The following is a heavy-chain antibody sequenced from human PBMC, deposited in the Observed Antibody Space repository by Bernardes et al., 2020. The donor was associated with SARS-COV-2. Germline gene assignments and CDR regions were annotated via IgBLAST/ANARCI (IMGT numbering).Heavy chain of an antibody. J-gene: IGHJ6*01. CDR2: IYPGDSDT. Sequence: GASLKISCKASGYIFINNWIAWVRQMPGKGLEWMGTIYPGDSDTSYSPSFQGQVTVSADKSINTAYLQWSSLKASDTAVYYCARRQTNCTGGRCYSGGMDVWGQGTTVTVSS. D-gene: IGHD2-15*01. CDR1: GYIFINNW. V-gene: IGHV5-51*01. CDR3: ARRQTNCTGGRCYSGGMDV.